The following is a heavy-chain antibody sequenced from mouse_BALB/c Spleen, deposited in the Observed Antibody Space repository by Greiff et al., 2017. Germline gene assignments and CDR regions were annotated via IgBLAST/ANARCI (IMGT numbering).Heavy chain of an antibody. V-gene: IGHV2-6-7*01. Sequence: VQLVESGPGLVAPSQSLSITCTVSGFSLTGYGVNWVRQPPGKGLEWLGMIWGDGSTDYNSALKSRLSISKDNSKSQVFLKMNSLQTDDTARYYCARGWLLRRWYFDVWGAGTTVTVSS. CDR2: IWGDGST. CDR1: GFSLTGYG. CDR3: ARGWLLRRWYFDV. D-gene: IGHD2-3*01. J-gene: IGHJ1*01.